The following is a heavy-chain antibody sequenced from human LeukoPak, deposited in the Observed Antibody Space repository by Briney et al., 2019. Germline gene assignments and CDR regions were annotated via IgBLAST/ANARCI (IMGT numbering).Heavy chain of an antibody. J-gene: IGHJ4*02. Sequence: PSETLSLTCTASGGSISSSTYYWGWIRQHPGKGLEWIGYIYYSGSTYYNPSLKSRVTISVDTSKNQFSLKLSSVTAADTAVYYCARDLVTSGILDYWGQGTLVTVSS. D-gene: IGHD3-10*01. V-gene: IGHV4-31*03. CDR1: GGSISSSTYY. CDR3: ARDLVTSGILDY. CDR2: IYYSGST.